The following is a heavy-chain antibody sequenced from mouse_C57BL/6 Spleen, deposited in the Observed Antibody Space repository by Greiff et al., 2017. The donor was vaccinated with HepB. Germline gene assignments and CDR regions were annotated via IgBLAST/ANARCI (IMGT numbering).Heavy chain of an antibody. CDR1: GYTSTSYR. V-gene: IGHV1-5*01. D-gene: IGHD4-1*01. CDR3: TGRVYV. Sequence: EVQLQQSGPVLARPGASVKMSCKTSGYTSTSYRLHWAKQRPGQGLEWIGAIYPGNSDTSYNQKFKGKAKLTAVTSASTAYMEFSSLRKEESACYYCTGRVYVWGTGTTVTVSS. J-gene: IGHJ1*03. CDR2: IYPGNSDT.